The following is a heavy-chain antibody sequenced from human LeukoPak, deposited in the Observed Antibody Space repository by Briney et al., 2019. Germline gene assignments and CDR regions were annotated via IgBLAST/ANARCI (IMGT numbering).Heavy chain of an antibody. D-gene: IGHD5-12*01. CDR2: ISWNSGSI. J-gene: IGHJ3*02. CDR1: GFTFDDYA. V-gene: IGHV3-9*01. Sequence: GGSLRLSCAASGFTFDDYAMHWVRQAPGKGLEWVSGISWNSGSIGYADSVKGRFTISRDNAKNSLYLQMNSLRAEDTALYYCAKDIGYVATSGSAFDIWGQGTMVTVSS. CDR3: AKDIGYVATSGSAFDI.